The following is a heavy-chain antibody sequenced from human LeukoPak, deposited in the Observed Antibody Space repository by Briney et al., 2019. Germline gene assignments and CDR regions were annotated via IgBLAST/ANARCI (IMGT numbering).Heavy chain of an antibody. Sequence: SETLSLTCAVYGGSFSGYYWSWIRQPPGKGLEWIGEINHSGSTNYDPSLKSRVTISVYTSKNQFSLKLSPVTAADTAVYYCARRNFWSGYYHYYYYYMDVWGKGTTVTVSS. J-gene: IGHJ6*03. CDR1: GGSFSGYY. V-gene: IGHV4-34*01. CDR3: ARRNFWSGYYHYYYYYMDV. D-gene: IGHD3-3*01. CDR2: INHSGST.